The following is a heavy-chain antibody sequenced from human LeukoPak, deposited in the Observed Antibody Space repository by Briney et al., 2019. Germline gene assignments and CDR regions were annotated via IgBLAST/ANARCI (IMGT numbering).Heavy chain of an antibody. V-gene: IGHV3-23*01. CDR1: GFTFSSYA. Sequence: GGSLRLSCAASGFTFSSYAMSWVRQAPGKGLEWVSAISGSGGSTYYADSVKSWFTISRDNSKNTLYLQMNSLRAEDTAVYYCSKAPYSSGWYEADPWGQGTLVTVSS. CDR3: SKAPYSSGWYEADP. CDR2: ISGSGGST. D-gene: IGHD6-19*01. J-gene: IGHJ5*02.